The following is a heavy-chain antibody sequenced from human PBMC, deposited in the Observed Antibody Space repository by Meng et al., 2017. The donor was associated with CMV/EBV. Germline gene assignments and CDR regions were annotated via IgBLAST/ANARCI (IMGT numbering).Heavy chain of an antibody. CDR3: ARAPGWRFLELRTWHYFDY. V-gene: IGHV4-34*01. Sequence: SETLSLTCAVYGGSFSGYYWSWIRQPPGKGLEWIGEINHSGSTNYNPSLKSRVTISVDTSKNQFSLKLSSVTAADTAVYYCARAPGWRFLELRTWHYFDYWGQGTLVTVSS. CDR1: GGSFSGYY. CDR2: INHSGST. D-gene: IGHD3-3*01. J-gene: IGHJ4*02.